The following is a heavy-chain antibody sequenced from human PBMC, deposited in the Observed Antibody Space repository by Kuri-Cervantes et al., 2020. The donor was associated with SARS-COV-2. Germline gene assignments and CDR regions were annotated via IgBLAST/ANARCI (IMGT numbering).Heavy chain of an antibody. V-gene: IGHV4-30-2*01. D-gene: IGHD1-26*01. CDR2: IYHSGST. J-gene: IGHJ6*03. Sequence: LRLSCTVSGYSISSGGYYWSWIRQPPGKGLEWIGYIYHSGSTYYNPSLKSRVTISVDRSKNQFSLKLSSVTAADTAVYYCARGGGSYPYYYYYMDVWGKGTTVTVSS. CDR3: ARGGGSYPYYYYYMDV. CDR1: GYSISSGGYY.